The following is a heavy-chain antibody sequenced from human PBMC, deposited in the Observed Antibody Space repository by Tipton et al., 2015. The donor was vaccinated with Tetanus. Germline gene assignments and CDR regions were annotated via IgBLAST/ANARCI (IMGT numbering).Heavy chain of an antibody. Sequence: QSGAEVKKPGASVKVSCKGSGYTFTNYGINWVRQAPGQGLEWMGWDSGYSGNTIYARKVQGRVTMTTDTSTNTAYLELRSLRSDDTAVYFCARLVKQLLVPEDYWGQGTLVTVS. D-gene: IGHD6-19*01. CDR1: GYTFTNYG. V-gene: IGHV1-18*01. J-gene: IGHJ4*02. CDR2: DSGYSGNT. CDR3: ARLVKQLLVPEDY.